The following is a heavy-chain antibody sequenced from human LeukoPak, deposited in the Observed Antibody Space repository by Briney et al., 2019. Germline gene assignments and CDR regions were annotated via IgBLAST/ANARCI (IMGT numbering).Heavy chain of an antibody. J-gene: IGHJ6*03. CDR1: GDSISSYY. CDR2: IYYSGST. D-gene: IGHD6-6*01. Sequence: SETLSLTCSVSGDSISSYYWSWIRQPPGKGLEWIGYIYYSGSTNYNPSLKSRVTISVDTSKNQFSLKLSSVTAADTAVYYCARYSSGYYMDVWGKGTTVTVSS. CDR3: ARYSSGYYMDV. V-gene: IGHV4-59*12.